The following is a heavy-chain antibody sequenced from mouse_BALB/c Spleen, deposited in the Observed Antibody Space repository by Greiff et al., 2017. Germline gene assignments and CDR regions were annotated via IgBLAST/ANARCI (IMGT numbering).Heavy chain of an antibody. J-gene: IGHJ4*01. V-gene: IGHV14-3*02. D-gene: IGHD1-2*01. Sequence: EVQLQQSGAELVKPGASVKLSCTASGFNIKDTYMHWVKQRPEQGLEWIGRIDPANGNTKYDPKFQGKATITADTSSNTAYLQLSSLTSEDTAVYYCARSHYYGYVRAMDYWGQGTSVTVSS. CDR3: ARSHYYGYVRAMDY. CDR1: GFNIKDTY. CDR2: IDPANGNT.